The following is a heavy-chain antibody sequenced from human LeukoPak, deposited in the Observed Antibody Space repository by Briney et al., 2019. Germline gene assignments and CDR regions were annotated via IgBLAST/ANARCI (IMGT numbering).Heavy chain of an antibody. CDR3: ARGWGRDGYNSLPHY. J-gene: IGHJ4*02. CDR2: IGTAGDT. D-gene: IGHD5-24*01. V-gene: IGHV3-13*01. CDR1: GFTFSSYD. Sequence: PGGSLRLSCAASGFTFSSYDMHWVRQATGKGLEWVSAIGTAGDTYYPGSVKGRFTISRENAKNSLYLQMNSLRAGDTAVYYCARGWGRDGYNSLPHYWGQGTLVTVSS.